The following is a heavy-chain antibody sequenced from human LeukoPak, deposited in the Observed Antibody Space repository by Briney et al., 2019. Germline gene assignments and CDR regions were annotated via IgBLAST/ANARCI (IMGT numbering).Heavy chain of an antibody. V-gene: IGHV3-30-3*01. CDR1: GFTFSNYA. CDR2: ISYDGSNK. D-gene: IGHD6-13*01. J-gene: IGHJ4*02. CDR3: AKAYSSSWYSLGY. Sequence: PGGSLRLSCAASGFTFSNYAMHWVRQAPGKGLEWVAVISYDGSNKYYADSVKGRFTISRDNSKNTLYLQMNSLRAEDTAVYYCAKAYSSSWYSLGYWGQGTLVTVSS.